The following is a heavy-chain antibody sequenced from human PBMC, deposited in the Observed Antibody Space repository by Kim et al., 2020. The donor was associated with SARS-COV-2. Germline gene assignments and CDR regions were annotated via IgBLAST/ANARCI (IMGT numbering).Heavy chain of an antibody. CDR2: IYSGGNT. D-gene: IGHD3-22*01. V-gene: IGHV3-53*01. Sequence: GGSLRLSCAASGFTVSSNYMSWVRQAPGKGLEWVSIIYSGGNTHYADSVKGRFTISRDNSRNTLFLQMNSLRAGDTAVYYCAGGIDSGGYLPAYWGQGTLVTVSS. J-gene: IGHJ4*02. CDR1: GFTVSSNY. CDR3: AGGIDSGGYLPAY.